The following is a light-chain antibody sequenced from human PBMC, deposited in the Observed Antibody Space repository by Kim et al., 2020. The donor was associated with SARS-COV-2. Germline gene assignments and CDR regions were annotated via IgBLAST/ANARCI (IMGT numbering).Light chain of an antibody. V-gene: IGLV3-1*01. J-gene: IGLJ2*01. CDR2: QDT. Sequence: SYELTQPPSVSVSPGQTASITCSGNRLGDKYASWYQHKPGQSPVLVIYQDTKRASGIPERFSGSNSGNRVTLTISGTQPMDEADYYCETWDSSTVVFGGGTQVTVL. CDR3: ETWDSSTVV. CDR1: RLGDKY.